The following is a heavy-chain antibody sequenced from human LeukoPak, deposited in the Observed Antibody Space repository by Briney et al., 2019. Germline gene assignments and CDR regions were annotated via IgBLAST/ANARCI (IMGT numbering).Heavy chain of an antibody. CDR3: VRDVPSGYDDY. CDR1: GYSITSGYY. J-gene: IGHJ4*02. Sequence: SETLSLTCAVSGYSITSGYYWGWIRQPPGKGLEWIESTNHSGSTYYNPSLKSRVTISVDTSKNQFSLNLNSVTAADTAVYYCVRDVPSGYDDYWGQGILVTVSS. CDR2: TNHSGST. D-gene: IGHD5-12*01. V-gene: IGHV4-38-2*02.